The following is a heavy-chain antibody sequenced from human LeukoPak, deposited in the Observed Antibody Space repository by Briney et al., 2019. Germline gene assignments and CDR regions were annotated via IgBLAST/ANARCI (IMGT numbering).Heavy chain of an antibody. V-gene: IGHV4-59*08. CDR1: GGSISSYY. CDR2: IYYSGGT. CDR3: ARLGNGSGSLVPKGWFDP. J-gene: IGHJ5*02. Sequence: SETLSLTCTVSGGSISSYYWSWIRQPPGKGLEWIGYIYYSGGTNYNPSLKSRVTISVDTSKNQFSLKLSSVTAADTAVYYCARLGNGSGSLVPKGWFDPWGQGTLVTVSS. D-gene: IGHD3-10*01.